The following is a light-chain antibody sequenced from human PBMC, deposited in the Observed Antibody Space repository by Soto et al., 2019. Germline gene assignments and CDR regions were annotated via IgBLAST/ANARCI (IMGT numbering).Light chain of an antibody. CDR3: QKYDSAPWT. J-gene: IGKJ1*01. CDR1: QGISNY. CDR2: AAS. V-gene: IGKV1-27*01. Sequence: DIEMTQSPSSLSASVGDRVTITCRASQGISNYLVWYQQRPGKVPKLLIYAASTLQSGVPSRFSGSGSGTDITLTMSSLQPEDVATYYCQKYDSAPWTFGQGTEVQIK.